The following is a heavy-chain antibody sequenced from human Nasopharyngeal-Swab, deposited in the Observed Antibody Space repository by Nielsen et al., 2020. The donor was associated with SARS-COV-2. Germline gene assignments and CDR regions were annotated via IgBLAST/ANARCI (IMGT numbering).Heavy chain of an antibody. Sequence: GSLRLSCTVSGGSISSSSYYWGWIRQPPGKGLEWIGSTYYSGSTNYNPSLKSRVTISVDTSKNQFSLKLSSVTAADTAVYYCARLSLVDYYDSSGYYWFDPWGQGTLVTVSS. D-gene: IGHD3-22*01. CDR3: ARLSLVDYYDSSGYYWFDP. V-gene: IGHV4-39*07. CDR1: GGSISSSSYY. J-gene: IGHJ5*02. CDR2: TYYSGST.